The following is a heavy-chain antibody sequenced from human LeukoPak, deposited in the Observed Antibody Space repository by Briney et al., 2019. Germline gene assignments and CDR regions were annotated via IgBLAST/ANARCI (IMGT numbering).Heavy chain of an antibody. CDR3: AKSYDSSGYYPGY. Sequence: PGGSLRLSCAASGFTFSSYAMSWVRQAPGKGLEWVSAISGSGGNTYYADSVKGRFTISRDNSKNTLYLQMNSLRAEDTAVYYCAKSYDSSGYYPGYWGQGTLVTVSS. CDR2: ISGSGGNT. V-gene: IGHV3-23*01. CDR1: GFTFSSYA. J-gene: IGHJ4*02. D-gene: IGHD3-22*01.